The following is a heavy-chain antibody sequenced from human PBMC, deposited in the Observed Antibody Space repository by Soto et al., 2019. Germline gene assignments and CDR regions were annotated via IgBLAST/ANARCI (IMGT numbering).Heavy chain of an antibody. CDR2: IYYSGST. D-gene: IGHD1-7*01. Sequence: SETLSLTCTVSGGSISSGDYYWSWLRQPPGKGLEWIGYIYYSGSTYYNPSLKSRVTISVDTSKNQFSLKLSSVTAADTAVYYCASGSDNWNCGSLFWYFDLWGRGTLVTVSS. CDR1: GGSISSGDYY. J-gene: IGHJ2*01. V-gene: IGHV4-30-4*01. CDR3: ASGSDNWNCGSLFWYFDL.